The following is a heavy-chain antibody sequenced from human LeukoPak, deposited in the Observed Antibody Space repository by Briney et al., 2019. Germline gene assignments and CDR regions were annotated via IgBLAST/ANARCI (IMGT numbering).Heavy chain of an antibody. D-gene: IGHD2-15*01. V-gene: IGHV3-7*01. J-gene: IGHJ4*02. CDR3: ARDLRGNIVVIVAADLSLDY. Sequence: PGGSLRLSCAASGFTFSSYGMSWVRQAPGKGLEWVANIKHDGSEKYSVASVKGRFTISRDNAKNSVYLQMNTLRAEDTAVYYCARDLRGNIVVIVAADLSLDYWGQGTLVTVAS. CDR2: IKHDGSEK. CDR1: GFTFSSYG.